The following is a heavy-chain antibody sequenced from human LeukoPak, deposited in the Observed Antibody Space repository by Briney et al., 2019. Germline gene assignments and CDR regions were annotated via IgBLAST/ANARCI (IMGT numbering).Heavy chain of an antibody. J-gene: IGHJ4*02. Sequence: ASVKVSCKASGYTFTSYYMHWVRQAPGQGLEWMGIINPSGGSTSYAQKFQGRVTMTRDTSTSTVYMEPSSLRSEDTAVYHCARSVSVAGTVFDYWGQGTLVTVSS. D-gene: IGHD6-19*01. CDR2: INPSGGST. CDR3: ARSVSVAGTVFDY. V-gene: IGHV1-46*01. CDR1: GYTFTSYY.